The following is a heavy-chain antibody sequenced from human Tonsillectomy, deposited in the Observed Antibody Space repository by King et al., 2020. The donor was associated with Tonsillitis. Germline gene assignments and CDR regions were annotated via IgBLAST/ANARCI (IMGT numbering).Heavy chain of an antibody. CDR1: GFTFSSYA. Sequence: VQLVESGGDLVQPGGSLRLSCAASGFTFSSYAMNWVRQAPGKGLEWVSGLSGGGYSTYYVDSVKGRFTISRDNSKNTRYLQMNSLRAEDSAIYYCAKEHGDYYFDNWGQGTLVTVSS. D-gene: IGHD4-17*01. CDR2: LSGGGYST. V-gene: IGHV3-23*04. CDR3: AKEHGDYYFDN. J-gene: IGHJ4*02.